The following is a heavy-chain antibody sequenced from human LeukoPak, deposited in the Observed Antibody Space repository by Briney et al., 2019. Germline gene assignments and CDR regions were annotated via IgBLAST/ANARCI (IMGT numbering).Heavy chain of an antibody. D-gene: IGHD3-22*01. V-gene: IGHV4-39*01. Sequence: SETLSLTCTVSGGSISSSSYYWGWIRQPPGKGLEWIGSIYYSGSTYYNPSLKSRVTISVDTSKNQFSLKLSSVTAADTAVYYCARDPTNYYDSSSPLDFDYWGQGTLVTVSS. CDR3: ARDPTNYYDSSSPLDFDY. CDR1: GGSISSSSYY. CDR2: IYYSGST. J-gene: IGHJ4*02.